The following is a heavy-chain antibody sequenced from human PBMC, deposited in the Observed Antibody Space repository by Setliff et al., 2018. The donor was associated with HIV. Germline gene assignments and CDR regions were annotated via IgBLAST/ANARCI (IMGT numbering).Heavy chain of an antibody. D-gene: IGHD1-26*01. CDR2: VYYSVNY. CDR1: GVSISSQY. CDR3: TRGRSMPTLVT. V-gene: IGHV4-59*11. Sequence: PSETLSLTCAVSGVSISSQYWSWIRQPPGKGLEWIGFVYYSVNYNYNPSLKSRVSISVDTSKNQVSLRLTSVTAADTAVYYCTRGRSMPTLVTWGLGTLVT. J-gene: IGHJ4*02.